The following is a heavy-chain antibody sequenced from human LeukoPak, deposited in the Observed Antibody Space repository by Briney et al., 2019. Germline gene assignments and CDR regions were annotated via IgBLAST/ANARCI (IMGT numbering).Heavy chain of an antibody. J-gene: IGHJ4*02. V-gene: IGHV3-33*01. D-gene: IGHD3-22*01. CDR1: GFTFSSYG. CDR3: ARDRGTYYYDSSGFDY. Sequence: GGSLRLSCAASGFTFSSYGMHWVRQAPGKGLEWVAVIWYDGSNKYYADSVKGRFTISRDDSKNTLYLQMNSLRAEDTAVYYCARDRGTYYYDSSGFDYWGQGTLVTVSS. CDR2: IWYDGSNK.